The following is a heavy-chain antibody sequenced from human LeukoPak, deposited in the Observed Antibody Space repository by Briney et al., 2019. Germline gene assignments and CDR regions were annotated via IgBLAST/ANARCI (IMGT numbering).Heavy chain of an antibody. CDR3: ARAAAGIAYSGYDLIPYVRWFDP. D-gene: IGHD5-12*01. Sequence: PSVTLSLTCTVSGGSISSSSYYWSWIRQPPGKGLEWIGYIYYSGSTNYNPSLKSRVTISVDTSKNQFSLKLSSVTAADTAVYYCARAAAGIAYSGYDLIPYVRWFDPWGQGTLVTVSS. J-gene: IGHJ5*02. V-gene: IGHV4-61*01. CDR2: IYYSGST. CDR1: GGSISSSSYY.